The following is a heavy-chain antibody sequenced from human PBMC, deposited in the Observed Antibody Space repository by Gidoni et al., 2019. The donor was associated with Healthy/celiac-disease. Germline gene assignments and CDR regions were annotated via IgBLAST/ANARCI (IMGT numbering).Heavy chain of an antibody. V-gene: IGHV1-2*02. CDR2: INPNSGGT. CDR3: ARERGYSYGLPTAHYGMDV. J-gene: IGHJ6*02. Sequence: QVQLVQSGAEVKKPGASVKVSCKASGYTFTGYYMHWVRQAPGQGLEWMGWINPNSGGTNYAQKFQGRVTMTRDTSISTAYMELSRLRSDDTAVYYCARERGYSYGLPTAHYGMDVWGQGTMVTVSS. CDR1: GYTFTGYY. D-gene: IGHD5-18*01.